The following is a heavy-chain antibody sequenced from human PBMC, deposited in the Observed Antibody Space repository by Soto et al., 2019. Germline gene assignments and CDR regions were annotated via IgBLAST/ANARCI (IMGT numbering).Heavy chain of an antibody. V-gene: IGHV1-69*02. CDR3: AILPEATVITPTGAFDY. Sequence: QVQLVQSGAEVKKPGSSVKVSCRSSGGTFSSYTISWVRQAPGQGLEWMGRIIPVLGKASYSQKFQGRVTITEDKSTSIVYLEVNRLRSDDTAVYFCAILPEATVITPTGAFDYWGQGTLVTVSS. D-gene: IGHD1-20*01. CDR2: IIPVLGKA. J-gene: IGHJ4*02. CDR1: GGTFSSYT.